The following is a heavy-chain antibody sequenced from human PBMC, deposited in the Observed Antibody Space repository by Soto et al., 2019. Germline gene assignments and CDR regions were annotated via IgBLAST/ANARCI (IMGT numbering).Heavy chain of an antibody. D-gene: IGHD5-12*01. V-gene: IGHV3-23*01. CDR3: ARGYSGYGSYYYYYMDV. CDR1: GFTFSSYA. CDR2: ISGSGGST. Sequence: GGSLRLSCAASGFTFSSYAMSWVRQAPGKGLEWVSAISGSGGSTYYADSVKGRFTISRDNSKNTLYLQMNSLRAEDTAVYYCARGYSGYGSYYYYYMDVWGKGTTVTVSS. J-gene: IGHJ6*03.